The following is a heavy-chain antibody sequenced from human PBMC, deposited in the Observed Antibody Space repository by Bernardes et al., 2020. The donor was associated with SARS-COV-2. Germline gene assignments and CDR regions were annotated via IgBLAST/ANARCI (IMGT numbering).Heavy chain of an antibody. CDR3: ARDQGAWGLVVVAATYGMDV. CDR2: INPNSGGT. V-gene: IGHV1-2*04. Sequence: ASVKVSCKASGYTFTGYYMHWVRQAPGQGLEWMGWINPNSGGTNYAQKFQGWVTMTRETSISTAYMELSRLRSDDTAVYYCARDQGAWGLVVVAATYGMDVWGQGTTVTVSS. CDR1: GYTFTGYY. D-gene: IGHD2-15*01. J-gene: IGHJ6*02.